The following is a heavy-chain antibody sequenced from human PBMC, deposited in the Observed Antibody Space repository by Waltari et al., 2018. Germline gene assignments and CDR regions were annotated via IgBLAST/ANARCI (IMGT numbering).Heavy chain of an antibody. J-gene: IGHJ4*02. D-gene: IGHD6-19*01. V-gene: IGHV1-69*01. CDR2: IIPIFGTA. CDR1: GFTFSSYG. CDR3: ARGTSSGWYSGGYFDY. Sequence: QVQLVESGGGVVQPGRSLRLSCAASGFTFSSYGMHWVRQAPGKGLEWMGGIIPIFGTANYAQKFQGRVTITADESTSTAYMELSSLRSEDTAVYYCARGTSSGWYSGGYFDYWGQGTLVTVSS.